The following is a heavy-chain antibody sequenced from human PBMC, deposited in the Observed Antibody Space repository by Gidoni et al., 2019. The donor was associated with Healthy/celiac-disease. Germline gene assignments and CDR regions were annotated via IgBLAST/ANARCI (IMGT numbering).Heavy chain of an antibody. CDR3: ARTIESYYYYMDV. CDR2: IIPILGIA. Sequence: QVQLVQSGAEVKKPGSSVKVSCKASGGTFSSSTISWVRQAPGQGLEWMGRIIPILGIANYAQKFQGRVTITADKSTSTAYMELSSLRSEDTAVYYCARTIESYYYYMDVWGKGTTVTVSS. CDR1: GGTFSSST. V-gene: IGHV1-69*02. J-gene: IGHJ6*03. D-gene: IGHD3-10*01.